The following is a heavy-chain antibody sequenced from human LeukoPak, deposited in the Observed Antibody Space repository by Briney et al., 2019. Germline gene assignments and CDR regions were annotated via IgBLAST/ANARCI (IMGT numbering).Heavy chain of an antibody. D-gene: IGHD5-12*01. V-gene: IGHV3-74*03. Sequence: GGSLRLSCAASGFTFSVYYMFWVRQAPGKGLVWVSSISPDATNSKYADFVEGRFTISRDNAKNTLYLQLNSLRVEDAAVYYCATGYRSAYSWDSWGQGTLVTVSS. CDR3: ATGYRSAYSWDS. CDR2: ISPDATNS. CDR1: GFTFSVYY. J-gene: IGHJ4*02.